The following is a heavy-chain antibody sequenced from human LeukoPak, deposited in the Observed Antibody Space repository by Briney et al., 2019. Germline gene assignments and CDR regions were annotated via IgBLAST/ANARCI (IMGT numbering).Heavy chain of an antibody. CDR1: GCTFTGYY. V-gene: IGHV1-2*02. Sequence: GASVKVSCKASGCTFTGYYMHWVRQAPGQGLEWMGWINPNSGGTNYAQKFQGRVTMTRDTSISTAYMELSRLRSDDTAVYYCARDHEDIVLMVYDTPGDYWGQGTLVTVSS. CDR2: INPNSGGT. D-gene: IGHD2-8*01. J-gene: IGHJ4*02. CDR3: ARDHEDIVLMVYDTPGDY.